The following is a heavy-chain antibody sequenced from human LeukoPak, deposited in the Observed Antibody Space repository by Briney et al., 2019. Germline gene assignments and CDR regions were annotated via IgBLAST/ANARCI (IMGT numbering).Heavy chain of an antibody. CDR3: AKDQRGKGLDY. CDR2: IRWDGSST. V-gene: IGHV3-43*01. D-gene: IGHD3-10*01. CDR1: GFTFDDYA. Sequence: GGSLRLSCAASGFTFDDYAMHWVRQAPGKGLEWVSLIRWDGSSTYYADSVKGRFTISRDNSKNSLYLQMNSLRTEDTALYYCAKDQRGKGLDYWGQGTLVTVSS. J-gene: IGHJ4*02.